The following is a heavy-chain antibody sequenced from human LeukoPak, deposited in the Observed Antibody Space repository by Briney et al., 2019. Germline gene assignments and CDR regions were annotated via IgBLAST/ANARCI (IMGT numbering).Heavy chain of an antibody. V-gene: IGHV4-59*02. CDR2: MSYSGRT. J-gene: IGHJ4*02. Sequence: SETLSLTCTVSGGSVSSYYWSWIRQTPEKGLEWIGYMSYSGRTDYGPYLKSRVTMSVDTSKNQFSLKRSYVTAADTGVYYCARGYCRDDICQVFPYWGQGTLVTVSS. D-gene: IGHD2-21*02. CDR3: ARGYCRDDICQVFPY. CDR1: GGSVSSYY.